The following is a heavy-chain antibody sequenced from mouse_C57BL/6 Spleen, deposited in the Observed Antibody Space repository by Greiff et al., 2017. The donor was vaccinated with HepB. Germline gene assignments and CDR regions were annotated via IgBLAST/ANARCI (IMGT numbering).Heavy chain of an antibody. CDR2: IYPGDGDT. J-gene: IGHJ4*01. D-gene: IGHD1-1*01. Sequence: VQGVESGPELVKPGASVKISCKASGYAFSSSWMNWVKQRPGKGLEWIGRIYPGDGDTNYNGKFKGKATLTADKSSSTAYMQLSSLTSEDSAVYFCARSHYYGAKDYYAMDYWGQGTSVTVSS. CDR3: ARSHYYGAKDYYAMDY. CDR1: GYAFSSSW. V-gene: IGHV1-82*01.